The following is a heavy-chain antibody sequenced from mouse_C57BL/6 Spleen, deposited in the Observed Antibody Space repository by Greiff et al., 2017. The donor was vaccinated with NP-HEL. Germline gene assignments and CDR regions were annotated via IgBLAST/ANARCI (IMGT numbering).Heavy chain of an antibody. CDR3: ARIYYDYDNYAMDY. Sequence: QVQLQQSGPELVKPGASVKISCKASGYAFSSSWMNWVKQRPGKGLEWIGRIYPGAGDTNYNGKFKGKATLTADKSSSTAYMQLSSLTSEDSAVYFCARIYYDYDNYAMDYWGQGTSVTVSS. CDR2: IYPGAGDT. CDR1: GYAFSSSW. J-gene: IGHJ4*01. V-gene: IGHV1-82*01. D-gene: IGHD2-4*01.